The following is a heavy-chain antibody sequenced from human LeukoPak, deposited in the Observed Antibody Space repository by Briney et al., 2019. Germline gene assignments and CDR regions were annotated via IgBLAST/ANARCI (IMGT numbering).Heavy chain of an antibody. J-gene: IGHJ4*02. Sequence: GGSLRLSCAASGFTFSSYEMNWVRQAPGKGLEWVSYISSSGSTKHYADSVKGRFTISRDNAKNSLYLQMSSLRAEDTAVYYCAREDDYVYDFRGQGTLVTVSS. CDR3: AREDDYVYDF. CDR1: GFTFSSYE. V-gene: IGHV3-48*03. CDR2: ISSSGSTK. D-gene: IGHD4-17*01.